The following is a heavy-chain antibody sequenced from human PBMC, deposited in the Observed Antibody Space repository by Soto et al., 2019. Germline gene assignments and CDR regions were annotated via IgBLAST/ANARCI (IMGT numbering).Heavy chain of an antibody. CDR1: GLTFSSYS. CDR2: ISSSSSYI. Sequence: EVQLVESGGGLVKPGGSLRLSCEASGLTFSSYSMNWVGQAPGKGLEWVSSISSSSSYIYYADSVKGRFTISRDNAKNSLYLQMNSLRAEDTAVYYCASTNSRSYYMDVWGKGTTVTVSS. J-gene: IGHJ6*03. D-gene: IGHD6-13*01. CDR3: ASTNSRSYYMDV. V-gene: IGHV3-21*01.